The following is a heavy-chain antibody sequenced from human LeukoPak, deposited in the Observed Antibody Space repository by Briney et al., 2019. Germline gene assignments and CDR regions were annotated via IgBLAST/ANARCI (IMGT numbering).Heavy chain of an antibody. J-gene: IGHJ4*02. CDR1: GFTYSSHA. V-gene: IGHV3-23*01. CDR3: AKGYTYGSD. CDR2: ISASGGTS. D-gene: IGHD5-18*01. Sequence: GGSLRLSCAASGFTYSSHAMSWVRQTPGKGLQWVSSISASGGTSKYADSVRGRFTISRDNSKNTLYLQLTSLQVEDAAVYYCAKGYTYGSDWGQGTLVTVSS.